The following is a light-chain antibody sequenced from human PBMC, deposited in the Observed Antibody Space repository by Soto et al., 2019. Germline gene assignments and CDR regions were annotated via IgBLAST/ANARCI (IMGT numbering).Light chain of an antibody. V-gene: IGLV2-23*02. J-gene: IGLJ1*01. CDR2: EVS. CDR3: CSYVGSSTNYV. Sequence: QSALTQPASVSGSPGQSITISCTGTSSDVGSYNLVSWYQQHPGKAPKLMIYEVSKRPSGVSNRFSGSKSGNTASLTISGLQAEDEADYYSCSYVGSSTNYVFRTGTKVTVL. CDR1: SSDVGSYNL.